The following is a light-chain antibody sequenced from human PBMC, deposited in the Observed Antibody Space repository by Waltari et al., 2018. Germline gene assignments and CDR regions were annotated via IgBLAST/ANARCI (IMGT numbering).Light chain of an antibody. CDR1: QGIRVD. V-gene: IGKV1-33*01. CDR2: AAS. J-gene: IGKJ3*01. Sequence: IQLTQSPSSLSASVGDRVTITCRASQGIRVDLAWYQQKPGKAPKLLIYAASNLETGVPSRFSGSGSGTDFTVTISSLQPEDIATYYCQQHDNLPLTFGPGTKVEIK. CDR3: QQHDNLPLT.